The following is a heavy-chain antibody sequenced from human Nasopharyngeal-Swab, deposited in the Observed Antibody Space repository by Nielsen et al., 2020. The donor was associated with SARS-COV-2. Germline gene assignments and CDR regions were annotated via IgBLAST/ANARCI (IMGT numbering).Heavy chain of an antibody. J-gene: IGHJ6*02. CDR3: ARVGGIPGGYSSSWGYYYGMDV. Sequence: GESLKISCAASGFTFSSYWMSWVRQAPGKGLEWVANIKQDGSEKYYVDSVKGRFTISRDNAKNSLYLQMNSLRAEDTAVYYCARVGGIPGGYSSSWGYYYGMDVWGQGTTVTVSS. CDR1: GFTFSSYW. CDR2: IKQDGSEK. V-gene: IGHV3-7*03. D-gene: IGHD6-13*01.